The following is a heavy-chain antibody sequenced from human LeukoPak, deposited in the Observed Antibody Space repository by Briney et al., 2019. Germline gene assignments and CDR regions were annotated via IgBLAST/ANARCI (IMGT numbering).Heavy chain of an antibody. V-gene: IGHV3-21*01. CDR1: GFTFSSYS. CDR2: ISSSSSYI. D-gene: IGHD5-12*01. J-gene: IGHJ3*02. Sequence: PGGSLRLSCAASGFTFSSYSMNWVRQAPGKGLEWVSSISSSSSYIYYADSVKGRFTISRDNAKNSLYLQMNSLRAEDTAVYYCAREDIVATMRAFDIWGQGTMVTVSS. CDR3: AREDIVATMRAFDI.